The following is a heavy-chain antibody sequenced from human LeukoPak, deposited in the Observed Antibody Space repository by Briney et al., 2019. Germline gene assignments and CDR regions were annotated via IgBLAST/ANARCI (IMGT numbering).Heavy chain of an antibody. CDR1: GGSISSSNW. V-gene: IGHV4-4*02. CDR2: IYHRGNT. D-gene: IGHD3-10*01. CDR3: ARSEVTVVRGLDY. J-gene: IGHJ4*02. Sequence: SGTLSLTCAVSGGSISSSNWWSWVRQPPGKGLEWIGEIYHRGNTNYNPSLKSRVTISVDKSKNQFSLKLSSVTAADTAVYYCARSEVTVVRGLDYWGPGTLVTVSS.